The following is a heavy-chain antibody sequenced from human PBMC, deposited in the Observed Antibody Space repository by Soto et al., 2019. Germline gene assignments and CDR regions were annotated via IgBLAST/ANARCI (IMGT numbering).Heavy chain of an antibody. CDR2: IYSGGST. J-gene: IGHJ3*02. D-gene: IGHD3-3*01. CDR1: GFTVSSNY. V-gene: IGHV3-66*01. CDR3: AREASRGFFAMYAFDI. Sequence: EVQLVESGGGLVQPGGSLRLSCAASGFTVSSNYMSWVRQAPGKGLEWVSVIYSGGSTYYADSVKGRFTIFRDNSKNTLYLQMNSLRAEDTAVYYCAREASRGFFAMYAFDIWGQGTMVTVSS.